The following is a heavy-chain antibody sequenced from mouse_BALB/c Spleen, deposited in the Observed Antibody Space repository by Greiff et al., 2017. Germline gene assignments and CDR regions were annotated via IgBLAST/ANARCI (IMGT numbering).Heavy chain of an antibody. D-gene: IGHD2-3*01. Sequence: VQLQQSGAELVKPGASVKLSCTASGFNIKDSYMHWVKQRPEQGLEWIGRIDPANGNTKYDPKFQGKATITADTSSNTAYLQLRSLTSEDTAVYYCARWLLRGAMDYWGQGTSVTVSS. CDR3: ARWLLRGAMDY. CDR1: GFNIKDSY. J-gene: IGHJ4*01. V-gene: IGHV14-3*02. CDR2: IDPANGNT.